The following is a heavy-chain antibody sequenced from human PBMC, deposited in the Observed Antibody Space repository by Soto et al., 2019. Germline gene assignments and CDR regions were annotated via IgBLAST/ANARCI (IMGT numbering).Heavy chain of an antibody. CDR3: ARGKYSGSYYDWFDP. V-gene: IGHV4-59*01. CDR1: GGSISTYY. J-gene: IGHJ5*02. Sequence: SETLSLTCTVSGGSISTYYWSWLRPPPGKGLEWIGYIYYSGTTNYNPSLKSRVTISVDTSKNQFSLKLSSVTAADTAVYYCARGKYSGSYYDWFDPWGQGTLVTVSS. D-gene: IGHD1-26*01. CDR2: IYYSGTT.